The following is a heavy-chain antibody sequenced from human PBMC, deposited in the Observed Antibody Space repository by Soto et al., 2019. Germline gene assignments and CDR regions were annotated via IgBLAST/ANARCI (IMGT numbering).Heavy chain of an antibody. Sequence: PGGSLRLSCATSGFTFSSYALTWVRQGPGKGLQWLSSISGGGGSTYYADSVRGRFTISRDKSKNTLYLQMSSLRAEDTAVYFCAKSRGYSLGGDAFDIWGQGTMVTVS. CDR1: GFTFSSYA. D-gene: IGHD3-22*01. J-gene: IGHJ3*02. CDR3: AKSRGYSLGGDAFDI. CDR2: ISGGGGST. V-gene: IGHV3-23*01.